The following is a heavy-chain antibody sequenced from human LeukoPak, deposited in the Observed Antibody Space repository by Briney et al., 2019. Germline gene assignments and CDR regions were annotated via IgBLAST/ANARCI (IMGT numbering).Heavy chain of an antibody. D-gene: IGHD3-22*01. V-gene: IGHV3-11*01. CDR2: ISHSSSTI. CDR3: ARDTDYDSSGTTFDY. CDR1: GFTLSDYY. J-gene: IGHJ4*02. Sequence: GGSLRLSCAASGFTLSDYYMSWIRQAPGKGLEWVSYISHSSSTIHYADSVKGRFTISRDNAKNSLYLQMNSLRAEDTAVYYCARDTDYDSSGTTFDYWGQGTLVTVSS.